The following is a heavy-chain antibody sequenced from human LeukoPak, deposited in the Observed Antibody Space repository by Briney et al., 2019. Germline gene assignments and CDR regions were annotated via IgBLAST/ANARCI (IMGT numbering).Heavy chain of an antibody. CDR2: ISHDGSNK. CDR1: GFTFSTYA. V-gene: IGHV3-30-3*01. Sequence: GRSLRLSCAASGFTFSTYAMHWVRQAPGKGLEWVTVISHDGSNKYYADSVKGRFTISRDNSKNMLYLQMNSLRAEDTAVYYCARDGERPVIGYYYYYYMDVWGRGTTVTVSS. D-gene: IGHD3-22*01. J-gene: IGHJ6*03. CDR3: ARDGERPVIGYYYYYYMDV.